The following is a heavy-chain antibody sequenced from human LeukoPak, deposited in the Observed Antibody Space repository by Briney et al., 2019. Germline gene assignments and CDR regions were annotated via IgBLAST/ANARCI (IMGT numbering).Heavy chain of an antibody. J-gene: IGHJ4*02. Sequence: SETLSLTCTVSGGSISSYYWSWIRQPPGKGLEWIGYIYYSGSTNYNPSLKSRVTISVDTSKNQFSLKLSSVTAADTAVYYCARQRNGDYAFDYWGQGTLVTVSS. CDR3: ARQRNGDYAFDY. V-gene: IGHV4-59*08. CDR1: GGSISSYY. D-gene: IGHD4-17*01. CDR2: IYYSGST.